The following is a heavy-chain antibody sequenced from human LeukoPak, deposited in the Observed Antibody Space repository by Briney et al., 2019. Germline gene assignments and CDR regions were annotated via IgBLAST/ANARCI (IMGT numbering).Heavy chain of an antibody. J-gene: IGHJ4*02. CDR2: INPNSGGT. D-gene: IGHD1-26*01. V-gene: IGHV1-2*06. CDR1: GYTFTGYY. Sequence: ASVKVSCKASGYTFTGYYMHWVRQAPGQGLEWMGRINPNSGGTNYAQKFQGRVTMTRDTSISTAYMELSRLRSDDTAVYYGARSKAGPLLDFDYWGQGTLVTVSS. CDR3: ARSKAGPLLDFDY.